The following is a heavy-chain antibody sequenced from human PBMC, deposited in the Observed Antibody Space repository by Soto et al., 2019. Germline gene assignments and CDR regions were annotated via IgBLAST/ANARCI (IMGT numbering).Heavy chain of an antibody. CDR1: GYTFTGYY. CDR2: INPNSGGT. Sequence: QVQLVQSGAEVKKPGASVKVPCKASGYTFTGYYMHWVRQAPGQGLEWMGWINPNSGGTNYAQKFQGRVTMTRDTSISTAYMELSRLRSDDTAVYYCARDRGITIFGVVTNNWFDPWGQGTLVTVSS. CDR3: ARDRGITIFGVVTNNWFDP. V-gene: IGHV1-2*02. D-gene: IGHD3-3*01. J-gene: IGHJ5*02.